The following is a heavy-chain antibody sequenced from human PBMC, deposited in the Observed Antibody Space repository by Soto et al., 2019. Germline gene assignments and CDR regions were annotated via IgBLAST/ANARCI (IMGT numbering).Heavy chain of an antibody. CDR3: ARLSYYDSSGLFPIDY. CDR1: GYTFTSYG. D-gene: IGHD3-22*01. V-gene: IGHV1-18*01. Sequence: ASVKVSCKASGYTFTSYGISWVRQAPGQGPEWMGWISAYNGNTNYAQKLQGRVTMTTDTSTSTAYMELRSLRSDDTAVYYCARLSYYDSSGLFPIDYWGQGTLVTVSS. J-gene: IGHJ4*02. CDR2: ISAYNGNT.